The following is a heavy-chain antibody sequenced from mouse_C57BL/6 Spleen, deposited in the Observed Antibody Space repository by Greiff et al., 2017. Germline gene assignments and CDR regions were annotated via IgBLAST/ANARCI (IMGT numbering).Heavy chain of an antibody. J-gene: IGHJ3*01. V-gene: IGHV1-15*01. CDR3: TRVFGAY. Sequence: QVQLKQSGAELVRPGASVTLSCKASGYTFTDYEMHWVKQTPVHGLEWIGAIDPETGGTAYNQKFKGKAILTADKSSSTAYMVLRSLTSEDSAVYYCTRVFGAYWGQGTLVTVSA. CDR1: GYTFTDYE. CDR2: IDPETGGT.